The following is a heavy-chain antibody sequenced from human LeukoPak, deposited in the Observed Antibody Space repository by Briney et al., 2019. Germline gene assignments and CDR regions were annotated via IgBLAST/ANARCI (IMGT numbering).Heavy chain of an antibody. Sequence: SETLSLTCAVHGGSLSGYSWTWIRQPPGKGLEWIGEIVHSGSTNYNAPLTSRVIISAGTSQNQFSLKLSSVTVADRAVYYCARVYVTVVRGRWFDPWGQGTLVTVSS. CDR3: ARVYVTVVRGRWFDP. CDR2: IVHSGST. CDR1: GGSLSGYS. D-gene: IGHD3-10*01. J-gene: IGHJ5*02. V-gene: IGHV4-34*12.